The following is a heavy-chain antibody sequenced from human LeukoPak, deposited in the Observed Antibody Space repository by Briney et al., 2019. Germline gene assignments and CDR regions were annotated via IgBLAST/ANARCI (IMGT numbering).Heavy chain of an antibody. CDR1: GGSISSYY. CDR2: IFPSGSA. V-gene: IGHV4-4*09. J-gene: IGHJ6*03. Sequence: SETLSLTCTVSGGSISSYYWSWIRQSPVKGLEWIGYIFPSGSAFYNPSLESRVTVSLDTSENQFSLTLSSVTAADTAVYYCARRNHYFYYMDVWGKGTTVTVSS. CDR3: ARRNHYFYYMDV.